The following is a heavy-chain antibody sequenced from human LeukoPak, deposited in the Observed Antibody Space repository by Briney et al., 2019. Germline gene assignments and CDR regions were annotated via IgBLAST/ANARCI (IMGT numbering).Heavy chain of an antibody. CDR2: VYYSGTT. CDR3: ARNSCPSGSCYDNRGYFDY. V-gene: IGHV4-39*02. D-gene: IGHD2-15*01. Sequence: SETLSLTCTVSGGSISSTSYYWGWIRQPPGKALEWIGSVYYSGTTSYNPSLKSRVTISVDMSKNHFSLRLSSVTAADTAVYYCARNSCPSGSCYDNRGYFDYWGQGTLVTVSS. CDR1: GGSISSTSYY. J-gene: IGHJ4*02.